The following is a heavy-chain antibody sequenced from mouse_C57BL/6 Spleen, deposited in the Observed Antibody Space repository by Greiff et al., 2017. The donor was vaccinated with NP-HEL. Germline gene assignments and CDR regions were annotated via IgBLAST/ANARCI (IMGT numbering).Heavy chain of an antibody. V-gene: IGHV1-80*01. CDR2: IYPGDGDT. CDR3: ARETTVEATDFDY. CDR1: GYAFSSYW. D-gene: IGHD1-1*01. J-gene: IGHJ2*01. Sequence: QVQLQQSGAELVKPGASVKISCKASGYAFSSYWMNWVKQRPGKGLEWIGQIYPGDGDTNYNGKFKGKATLTADKSSSTAYMQLSSLTSEDSAVYFSARETTVEATDFDYWGQGTTLTVSS.